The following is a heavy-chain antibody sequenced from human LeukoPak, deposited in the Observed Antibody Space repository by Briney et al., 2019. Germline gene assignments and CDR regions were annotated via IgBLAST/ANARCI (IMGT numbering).Heavy chain of an antibody. Sequence: SVKVSCKASGFTFTSSAEQWVRQARGQRLEWIGWIVVGSGNTNYAQKFQERVTITRDMSTSTAYMELSSLRSEDTAVYYCAAVPKGPQPGIAAAIDYWGQGTLVTVSS. V-gene: IGHV1-58*01. CDR2: IVVGSGNT. D-gene: IGHD6-13*01. CDR3: AAVPKGPQPGIAAAIDY. J-gene: IGHJ4*02. CDR1: GFTFTSSA.